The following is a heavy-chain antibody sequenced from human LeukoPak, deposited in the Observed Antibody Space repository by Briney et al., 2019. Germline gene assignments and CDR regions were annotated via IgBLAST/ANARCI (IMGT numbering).Heavy chain of an antibody. J-gene: IGHJ2*01. CDR3: ATKGGSYWYFDL. CDR2: ISGSGGDT. V-gene: IGHV3-23*01. D-gene: IGHD3-16*01. CDR1: GFTFSNYV. Sequence: GGSLRLSCAASGFTFSNYVMNWVRQAPGKGLEWVSGISGSGGDTYCADSVKGRFTISRDNSKNTLYLQMNSLRAEDTAIYYCATKGGSYWYFDLWGRGTLVTVSS.